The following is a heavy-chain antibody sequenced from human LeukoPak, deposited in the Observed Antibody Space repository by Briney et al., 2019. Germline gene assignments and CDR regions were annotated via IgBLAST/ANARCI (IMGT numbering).Heavy chain of an antibody. J-gene: IGHJ5*02. CDR1: GFTFSSYW. V-gene: IGHV3-74*01. D-gene: IGHD2-15*01. Sequence: GGSLRLSCAASGFTFSSYWMHWVRQVPGRGPVWVSRINHDGSDTIYADSVRGRFTISRDDAKNTLYLQMNNLRAEDTAVYYCVRGGPSTWSWGQGTLVTVSS. CDR3: VRGGPSTWS. CDR2: INHDGSDT.